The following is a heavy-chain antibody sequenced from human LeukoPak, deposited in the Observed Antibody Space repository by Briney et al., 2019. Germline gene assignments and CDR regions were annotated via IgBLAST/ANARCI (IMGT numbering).Heavy chain of an antibody. CDR3: AKGAYDYIEMGYFDY. CDR1: GFSLSNSA. V-gene: IGHV3-23*01. CDR2: IIASSGST. J-gene: IGHJ4*02. Sequence: GGSLRLSCAASGFSLSNSAMSWVRQAPGKGLEWVSLIIASSGSTFYADSVKGRFTISRDNSKNTLYLQMNSLRAEDTAVYYCAKGAYDYIEMGYFDYWGQGTLVTASS. D-gene: IGHD5-12*01.